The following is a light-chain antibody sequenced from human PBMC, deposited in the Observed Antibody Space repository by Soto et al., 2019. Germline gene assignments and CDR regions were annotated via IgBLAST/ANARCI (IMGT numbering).Light chain of an antibody. J-gene: IGLJ1*01. Sequence: SALTQPPSASGSPGQSVTISCTGTSSDVGAYIFVSWYQQHPGKAPKLMVYDVNRRPPGVPDRFLGSKSGNTASLTVSGLQAEDEADYYCVSFAGGTYVFGTGTKVTVL. CDR3: VSFAGGTYV. CDR2: DVN. V-gene: IGLV2-8*01. CDR1: SSDVGAYIF.